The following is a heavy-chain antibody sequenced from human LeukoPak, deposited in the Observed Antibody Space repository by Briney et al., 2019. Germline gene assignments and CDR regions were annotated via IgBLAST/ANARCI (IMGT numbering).Heavy chain of an antibody. V-gene: IGHV7-4-1*02. D-gene: IGHD3-22*01. CDR2: INTNTGNP. Sequence: ASVKVSCKASGYTFNSYAMNWVRQAPGQGPEWMGWINTNTGNPTYAQGFTGQFVFSLDTSVSTAYLQISSLKAEDTAVYYCARGTYYYDSSGYLQFDYWGQGTLVTVSS. CDR3: ARGTYYYDSSGYLQFDY. J-gene: IGHJ4*02. CDR1: GYTFNSYA.